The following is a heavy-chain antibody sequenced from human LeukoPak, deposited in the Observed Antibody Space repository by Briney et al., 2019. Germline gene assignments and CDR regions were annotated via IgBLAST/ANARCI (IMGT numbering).Heavy chain of an antibody. V-gene: IGHV1-18*01. CDR2: ISGYNGDT. CDR3: ARVGRYYDILTGYYSHFDY. D-gene: IGHD3-9*01. CDR1: GYTFTDYG. J-gene: IGHJ4*02. Sequence: ASVKVSCKASGYTFTDYGFTWVRQAPGQGLEWMGWISGYNGDTNYAQKFQGRVTMSTNTSATTGYMELRSLTSDDTAVYYCARVGRYYDILTGYYSHFDYWGQGTLVTVSS.